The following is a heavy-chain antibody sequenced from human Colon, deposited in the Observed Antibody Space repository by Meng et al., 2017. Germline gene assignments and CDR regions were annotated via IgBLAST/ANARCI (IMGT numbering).Heavy chain of an antibody. J-gene: IGHJ5*02. CDR2: IDHFGIS. CDR3: AAGLRHGDWFDP. V-gene: IGHV4-34*01. D-gene: IGHD4-17*01. CDR1: GGSFSGFY. Sequence: QVQIHKGGAGLLKPSRPLPLTCAVSGGSFSGFYWSWIRQPPGKGLEWIGEIDHFGISNYNSSLKGRLTMSVDTSKKQISLTLTSVTAADTAVYYCAAGLRHGDWFDPWGPGTLVTVSS.